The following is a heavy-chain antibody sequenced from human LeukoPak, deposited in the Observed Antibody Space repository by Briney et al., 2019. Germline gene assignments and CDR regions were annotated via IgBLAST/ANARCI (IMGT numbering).Heavy chain of an antibody. Sequence: TSGTLSLTCTVSGGSISSGDYSWSWIRQPPGKGLEWIGYIYYSGSTYYNPSLKSRLTISVDTSKNQFSLKLSSMTAADTAVYYCARDMHYYGSGSYSDAFDIWGQGTMVTVSS. CDR2: IYYSGST. V-gene: IGHV4-30-4*01. J-gene: IGHJ3*02. D-gene: IGHD3-10*01. CDR3: ARDMHYYGSGSYSDAFDI. CDR1: GGSISSGDYS.